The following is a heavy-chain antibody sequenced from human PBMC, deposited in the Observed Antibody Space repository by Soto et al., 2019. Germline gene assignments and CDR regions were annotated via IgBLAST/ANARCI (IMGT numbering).Heavy chain of an antibody. CDR1: GGSISSGGYS. Sequence: PSETLSLTCAVSGGSISSGGYSWSWIRQPPGKGLEWIGYISHSGSTYYNPSLKSRVTISVDRSKNQFSLKLSSVTAADTAVYYCARVGFNWNDDYYGMDVWGQGTTVTVSS. J-gene: IGHJ6*02. CDR3: ARVGFNWNDDYYGMDV. CDR2: ISHSGST. D-gene: IGHD1-20*01. V-gene: IGHV4-30-2*01.